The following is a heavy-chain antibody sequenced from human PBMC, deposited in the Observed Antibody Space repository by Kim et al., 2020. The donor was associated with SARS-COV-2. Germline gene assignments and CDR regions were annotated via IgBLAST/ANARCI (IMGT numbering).Heavy chain of an antibody. CDR2: IIPILGIA. J-gene: IGHJ6*01. CDR1: GGTFSSYA. CDR3: AKTISIAAAGGNPLDYYYYGMDV. D-gene: IGHD6-13*01. V-gene: IGHV1-69*04. Sequence: SVKVSCKASGGTFSSYAISWVRQAPGQGLEWMGRIIPILGIANYAQKFQGRVTITADKSTSTAYMELSSLRSEDTAVYYCAKTISIAAAGGNPLDYYYYGMDVWGQGTTVTVSS.